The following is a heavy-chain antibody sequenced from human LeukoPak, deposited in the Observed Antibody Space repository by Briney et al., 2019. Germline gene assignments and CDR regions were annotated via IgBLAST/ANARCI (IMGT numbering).Heavy chain of an antibody. CDR3: ARTSYFYYYMDV. D-gene: IGHD2-2*01. CDR2: IYYSGST. Sequence: SETLSLTCTVSGGSISSYYWSWIRQPPGKGLEWIGYIYYSGSTNYNPSLKSRVTISVDTSKNQFSLRLNSVTAADTAVYYCARTSYFYYYMDVWGKGTTVTVSS. CDR1: GGSISSYY. V-gene: IGHV4-59*01. J-gene: IGHJ6*03.